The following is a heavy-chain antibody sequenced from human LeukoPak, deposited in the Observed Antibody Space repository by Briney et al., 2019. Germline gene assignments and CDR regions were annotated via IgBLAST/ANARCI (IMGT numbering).Heavy chain of an antibody. J-gene: IGHJ3*02. CDR1: GFTFSRYS. V-gene: IGHV3-21*01. Sequence: GGSLRLSCAASGFTFSRYSMNWVRQAPGKGLEWVSSISISSNYIYYADSVKGRFTISRDNAKNSLYLQVNSLRAEDTAVYYCARGSRFGVVGRDAFDIWGQGTGVTVSS. D-gene: IGHD3-3*01. CDR3: ARGSRFGVVGRDAFDI. CDR2: ISISSNYI.